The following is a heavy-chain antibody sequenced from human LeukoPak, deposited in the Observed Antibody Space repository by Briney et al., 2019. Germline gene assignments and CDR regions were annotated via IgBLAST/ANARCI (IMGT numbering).Heavy chain of an antibody. CDR3: ARDQCSYYDILTVYYYGMDV. Sequence: GASVKVSCKASGYTFTSYGISWVRQAPGQGLEWMGWISAYNGNTNYAQKVQDRVTMTTDSSTSTAYMELRILISDDTVVYYCARDQCSYYDILTVYYYGMDVWGQGTTVTVSS. CDR2: ISAYNGNT. D-gene: IGHD3-9*01. J-gene: IGHJ6*02. CDR1: GYTFTSYG. V-gene: IGHV1-18*01.